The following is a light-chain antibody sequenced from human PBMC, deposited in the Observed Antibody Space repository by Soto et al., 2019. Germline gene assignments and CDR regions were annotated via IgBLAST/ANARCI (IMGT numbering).Light chain of an antibody. CDR1: QSVSSNY. CDR3: QQCGSSPKT. Sequence: IVLTQSPGTLSLSPGERATLSCRASQSVSSNYLAWYQQRPGQAPRLLIYDASTRATGIPDRFGGSGSGTDFTLTISRLEPEDFAVYYCQQCGSSPKTFGQGTKVEIK. J-gene: IGKJ1*01. CDR2: DAS. V-gene: IGKV3-20*01.